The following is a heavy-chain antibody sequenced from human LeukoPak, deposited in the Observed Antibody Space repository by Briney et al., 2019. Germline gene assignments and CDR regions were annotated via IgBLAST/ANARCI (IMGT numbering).Heavy chain of an antibody. CDR2: INPSGGST. CDR1: GYTFTSYY. CDR3: ARGWTFPDPIVGPTTGYPDY. D-gene: IGHD1-26*01. Sequence: ASVKVSCKASGYTFTSYYMHWVRQAPGQGLEWMGIINPSGGSTTYAQKFQGRVTMTRDTSTSTAYMELRSLRSDDTAVYYCARGWTFPDPIVGPTTGYPDYWGQGTLVTVSS. V-gene: IGHV1-46*01. J-gene: IGHJ4*02.